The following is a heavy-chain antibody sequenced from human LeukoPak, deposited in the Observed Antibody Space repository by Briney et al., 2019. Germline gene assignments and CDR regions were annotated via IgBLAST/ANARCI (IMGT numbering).Heavy chain of an antibody. Sequence: GGSLRLSCAASGFIVSSNYMSWVRQAPGKGLEWVSVIYSGGTTYYADSVKGRFTISRDNSKNTLYLQINSLRAEDTAVYYCASDGGNSAFDYWGQGTLVTVSS. CDR3: ASDGGNSAFDY. CDR1: GFIVSSNY. J-gene: IGHJ4*02. CDR2: IYSGGTT. D-gene: IGHD4-23*01. V-gene: IGHV3-53*01.